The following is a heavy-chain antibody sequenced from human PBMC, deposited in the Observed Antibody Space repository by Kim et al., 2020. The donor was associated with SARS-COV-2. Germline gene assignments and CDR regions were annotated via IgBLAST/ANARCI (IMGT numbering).Heavy chain of an antibody. CDR3: LGGFYFDY. CDR2: IDCGNGNT. Sequence: ASVKVSCKTSGHFFTRDSIHWVRQAPGQGLDWMGGIDCGNGNTIYSQKFQGRVTFTTDTSASPAYMELSFLRSEDSAVYYCLGGFYFDYWGQGTLVTVSS. V-gene: IGHV1-3*01. J-gene: IGHJ4*02. D-gene: IGHD2-15*01. CDR1: GHFFTRDS.